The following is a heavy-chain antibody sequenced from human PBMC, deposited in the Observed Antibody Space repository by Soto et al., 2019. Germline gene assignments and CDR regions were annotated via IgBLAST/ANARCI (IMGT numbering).Heavy chain of an antibody. CDR3: ARCPFISRGVLLDVYAFDM. Sequence: QVQLQQWGAGLLKPSETLSLTCAVYGGSFSGYYWSWIRQPPGKGLEWIGEINHSGSTNYNPSLKSRVTISVDTSKNQFTLKLSSVTAADTYVYYCARCPFISRGVLLDVYAFDMWGQGTMVTVSS. CDR2: INHSGST. D-gene: IGHD3-10*01. V-gene: IGHV4-34*01. CDR1: GGSFSGYY. J-gene: IGHJ3*02.